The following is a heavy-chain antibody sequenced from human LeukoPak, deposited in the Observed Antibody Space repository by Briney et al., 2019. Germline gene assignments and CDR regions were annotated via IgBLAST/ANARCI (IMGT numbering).Heavy chain of an antibody. D-gene: IGHD3-9*01. CDR1: GYTFTSYG. CDR2: ISAYNGNT. J-gene: IGHJ6*03. Sequence: GASVKVSCKASGYTFTSYGISWVRQAPGQGLEWMGWISAYNGNTNYAQKLQGRVTMTTDTSTSTAYMELGSLRSDDTAVYYCARGPYYDILTGTRRYYYYMDVWGKGTTVTVSS. V-gene: IGHV1-18*01. CDR3: ARGPYYDILTGTRRYYYYMDV.